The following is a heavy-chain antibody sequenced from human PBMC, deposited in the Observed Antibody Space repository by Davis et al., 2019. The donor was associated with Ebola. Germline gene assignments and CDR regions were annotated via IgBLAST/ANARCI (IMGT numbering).Heavy chain of an antibody. CDR3: ASSIAVAGTFYYYGMDV. V-gene: IGHV1-45*03. J-gene: IGHJ6*02. D-gene: IGHD6-19*01. Sequence: SVKVSCKASGGTFSSYAISWVRQAPRQALEWMGWITPFNGNTNYAQKFQDRVTITRDRSMSTAYMELSSLRSEDTAMYYCASSIAVAGTFYYYGMDVWGQGTTVTVSS. CDR1: GGTFSSYA. CDR2: ITPFNGNT.